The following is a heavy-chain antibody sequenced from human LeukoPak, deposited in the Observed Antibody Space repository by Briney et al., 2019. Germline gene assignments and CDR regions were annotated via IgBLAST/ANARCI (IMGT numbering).Heavy chain of an antibody. D-gene: IGHD5-18*01. CDR3: ARDPSSPGYSYGSPFFDY. Sequence: ASVKVSCKASGYTFTSYAMNWVRQAPGQGLEWMGWINTNTGNPTYAQGFTGRFVFSLDTSVSTAYLQVSSLKAEDTAVYYCARDPSSPGYSYGSPFFDYWGQGTLVTVSS. CDR1: GYTFTSYA. CDR2: INTNTGNP. J-gene: IGHJ4*02. V-gene: IGHV7-4-1*02.